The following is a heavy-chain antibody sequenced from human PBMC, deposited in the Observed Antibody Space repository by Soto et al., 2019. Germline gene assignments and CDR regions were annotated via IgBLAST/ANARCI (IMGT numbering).Heavy chain of an antibody. CDR1: GGSFSGYY. J-gene: IGHJ2*01. Sequence: QVQLQQWGAGPLRPLETLSLTCGVSGGSFSGYYWAWIRQSPGKGLEWIGEINDRGSINYNPSLKSPGSISVDTSKNHYSLNLRSVTAADTAVYYCARESHDILTGPPWVWYFDLWGRGTLVTVSS. D-gene: IGHD3-9*01. CDR2: INDRGSI. V-gene: IGHV4-34*01. CDR3: ARESHDILTGPPWVWYFDL.